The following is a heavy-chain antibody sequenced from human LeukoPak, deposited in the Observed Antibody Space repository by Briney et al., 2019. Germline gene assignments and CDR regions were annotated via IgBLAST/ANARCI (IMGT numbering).Heavy chain of an antibody. D-gene: IGHD1-26*01. V-gene: IGHV4-30-4*08. CDR1: GGSISSGDYY. Sequence: SETLSLTCTVSGGSISSGDYYWSWIRQPPGKGLEWIGYIYYSGSTYYNPSLKSRVTISVDTSKNQFSLKLSSVTAADTAVYYCARQGWDNWFDPWGQGTLVTVSS. CDR2: IYYSGST. J-gene: IGHJ5*02. CDR3: ARQGWDNWFDP.